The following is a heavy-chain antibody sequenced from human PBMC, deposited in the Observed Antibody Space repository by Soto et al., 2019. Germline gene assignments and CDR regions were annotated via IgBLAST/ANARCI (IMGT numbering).Heavy chain of an antibody. Sequence: QVQLQASGPGLVKPSETLSLTCTVSVDSISSYYWSWIRQTAGKGLEWIGRIYPSGSTNYNPSFKSRGTMSVDTSKTQLSLKLSSVTAADTAVYYCARDRGRYCPTSSCPKGSYYGVDVLGQGTTVTVSS. J-gene: IGHJ6*02. CDR2: IYPSGST. CDR3: ARDRGRYCPTSSCPKGSYYGVDV. CDR1: VDSISSYY. V-gene: IGHV4-4*07. D-gene: IGHD2-8*01.